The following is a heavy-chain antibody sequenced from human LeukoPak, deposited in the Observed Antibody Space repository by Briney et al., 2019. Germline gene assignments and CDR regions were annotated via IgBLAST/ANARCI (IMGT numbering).Heavy chain of an antibody. CDR1: GGSFSGYY. CDR2: INHSGST. CDR3: ARSYSSGWYGAPGFDY. V-gene: IGHV4-34*01. Sequence: SETLSLTCAVYGGSFSGYYWSRIRQPPGKGLEWIGEINHSGSTNYNPSLKSRVTISVDTSKNQFSLKLSSVTAADTAVYYCARSYSSGWYGAPGFDYWGQGTLVTVSS. J-gene: IGHJ4*02. D-gene: IGHD6-19*01.